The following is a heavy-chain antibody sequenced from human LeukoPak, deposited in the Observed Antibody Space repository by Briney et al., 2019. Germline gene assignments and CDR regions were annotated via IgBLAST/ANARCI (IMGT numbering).Heavy chain of an antibody. J-gene: IGHJ4*02. Sequence: GGSLRLSCAASGFTFRSYGMHWVRQAPGKGLKWVAFTRYDGNNKYYADSVKGRFTISRDNSKNTVYLQMNSLRAEDTAVYYCAKDPTHFRVWDDYDNTRLNYWGQGTLVTVSS. V-gene: IGHV3-30*02. CDR1: GFTFRSYG. CDR3: AKDPTHFRVWDDYDNTRLNY. CDR2: TRYDGNNK. D-gene: IGHD3-22*01.